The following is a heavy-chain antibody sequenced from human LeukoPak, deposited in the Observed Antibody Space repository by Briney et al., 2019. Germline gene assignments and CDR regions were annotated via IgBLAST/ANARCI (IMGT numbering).Heavy chain of an antibody. CDR2: IWYDGSSK. D-gene: IGHD3-9*01. CDR1: GFSFSSYG. V-gene: IGHV3-33*06. CDR3: AKARSDILTAYYNGPFDY. J-gene: IGHJ4*02. Sequence: GGSLRLSCAASGFSFSSYGMHWVRQAPGKGLEWVAVIWYDGSSKYYADSVKGRFTISRDNSKNTLYLQMNSLRAEATAVFYCAKARSDILTAYYNGPFDYWGQGTLVTVSS.